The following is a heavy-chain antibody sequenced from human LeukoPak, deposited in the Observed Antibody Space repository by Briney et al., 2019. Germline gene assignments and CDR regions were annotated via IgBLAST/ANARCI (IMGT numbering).Heavy chain of an antibody. V-gene: IGHV3-30*18. J-gene: IGHJ5*02. Sequence: GRSLRLSCAASGFTFSSYVMHWVRQAPDKGLEWGADISYERSNKYYAHSVKGRFTISRDNSKNTLYLQKNSLRAEDAAVFYCAKDATDSSGFNWFDPWGQGTLVTVSS. CDR1: GFTFSSYV. CDR3: AKDATDSSGFNWFDP. CDR2: ISYERSNK. D-gene: IGHD3-22*01.